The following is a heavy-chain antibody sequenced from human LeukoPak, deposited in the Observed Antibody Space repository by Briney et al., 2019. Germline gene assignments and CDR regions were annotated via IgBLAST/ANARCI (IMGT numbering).Heavy chain of an antibody. Sequence: GRSLRLSCAASGFTFSSYGMHWVRQAPGKGLEWVAVISYDGSNKYYADSVKGRFTISRDNSKNTLYLQMNSLRAEDTAVYYCARDEGKYYYGSGSYGAFDIWGQGTMVTVSS. CDR3: ARDEGKYYYGSGSYGAFDI. V-gene: IGHV3-30*03. J-gene: IGHJ3*02. CDR2: ISYDGSNK. D-gene: IGHD3-10*01. CDR1: GFTFSSYG.